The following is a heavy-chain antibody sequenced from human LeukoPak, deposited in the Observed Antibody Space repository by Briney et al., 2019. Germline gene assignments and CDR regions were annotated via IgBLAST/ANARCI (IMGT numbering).Heavy chain of an antibody. CDR1: GFTFSSYE. J-gene: IGHJ3*02. Sequence: PGGSLRLSCAASGFTFSSYEMNWVRQAPGKGLEWVSYISSSGSTIYYADSVKGRFTISRDNAKNSLYLQMNSLRAEDTAVYYCAREGYIDAFDIWGQGTMVTVSS. CDR3: AREGYIDAFDI. D-gene: IGHD6-13*01. CDR2: ISSSGSTI. V-gene: IGHV3-48*03.